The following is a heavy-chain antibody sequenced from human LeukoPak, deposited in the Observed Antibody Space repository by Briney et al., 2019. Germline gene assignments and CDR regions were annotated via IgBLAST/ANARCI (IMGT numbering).Heavy chain of an antibody. V-gene: IGHV1-69*13. J-gene: IGHJ4*02. CDR3: ASCDGGGKYDYVWGTFDY. CDR1: GGTFSSYA. Sequence: SVKVSCKASGGTFSSYAISWVRQGPGQGLEWMGGIIPIFGTANYAQKFQGRVTITADESTSTAYMELSSLRSEDTAVYYCASCDGGGKYDYVWGTFDYWGQGTLVTVSS. CDR2: IIPIFGTA. D-gene: IGHD3-16*01.